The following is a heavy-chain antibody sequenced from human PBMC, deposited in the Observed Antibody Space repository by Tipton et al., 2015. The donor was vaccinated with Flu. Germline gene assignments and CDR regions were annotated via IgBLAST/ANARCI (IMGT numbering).Heavy chain of an antibody. V-gene: IGHV4-59*01. CDR3: ARGGGRQQLDPWYYYGMDV. J-gene: IGHJ6*02. CDR1: GGSISSYY. CDR2: IYYSGST. D-gene: IGHD6-13*01. Sequence: TLSLTCTVSGGSISSYYWSWIRQLPGKGLEWIGYIYYSGSTNYNPSLKSRVTISVDTSKNQFSLKLSSVTAADTAVYYCARGGGRQQLDPWYYYGMDVWGQGTTVTVSS.